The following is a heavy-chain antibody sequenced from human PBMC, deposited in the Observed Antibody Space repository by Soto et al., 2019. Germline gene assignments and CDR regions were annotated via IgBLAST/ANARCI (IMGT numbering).Heavy chain of an antibody. CDR3: ARETTVTTYYYYYYMDV. CDR1: GFTFSSYS. CDR2: ISSSSSYI. Sequence: PGESLRLSCAASGFTFSSYSMNWVRQAPGKGLEWVSSISSSSSYIYYADSVKGRFTISRDNAKNSLYLQMNSLRAEDTAVYYCARETTVTTYYYYYYMDVWGKGTTVTVSS. D-gene: IGHD4-17*01. J-gene: IGHJ6*03. V-gene: IGHV3-21*01.